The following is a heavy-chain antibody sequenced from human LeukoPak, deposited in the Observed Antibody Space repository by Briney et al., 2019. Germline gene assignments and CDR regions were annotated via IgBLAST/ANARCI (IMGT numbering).Heavy chain of an antibody. CDR3: ARDRIAAAGMGAFQH. J-gene: IGHJ1*01. CDR2: ISYDGTNE. Sequence: GRSLRLSCAASRFTFSSYAMHWVRQAPGKELEWVAAISYDGTNEYHADSVKGRFTISRDNSKNTLYLQMNSLRAEDTAIYYCARDRIAAAGMGAFQHWGQGTLVTVSS. CDR1: RFTFSSYA. V-gene: IGHV3-30*04. D-gene: IGHD6-13*01.